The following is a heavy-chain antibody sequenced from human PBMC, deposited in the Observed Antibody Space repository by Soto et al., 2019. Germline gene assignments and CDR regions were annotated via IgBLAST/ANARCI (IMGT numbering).Heavy chain of an antibody. CDR1: GFTFSSYA. J-gene: IGHJ6*02. Sequence: GGSLRLSCAASGFTFSSYAMHWVRQAPGKGLEWVAVISYDGSNKYYADSVKGRFTISRDNSKNTLYLQMNSLRAEDTAVYYCAGGSRTPGSDTNYYYYGMDVWGQGTTVTVSS. V-gene: IGHV3-30-3*01. CDR3: AGGSRTPGSDTNYYYYGMDV. D-gene: IGHD6-6*01. CDR2: ISYDGSNK.